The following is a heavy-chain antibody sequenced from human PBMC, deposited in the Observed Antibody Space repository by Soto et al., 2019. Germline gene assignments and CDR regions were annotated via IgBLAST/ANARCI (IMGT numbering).Heavy chain of an antibody. CDR3: VRGGDAFFYYGLDV. V-gene: IGHV4-59*12. Sequence: PSGTLSLTGTVSGGSTPSSYWTWIRRPPGKGLEWIAYIYDTGISRYTPSTSYNLSPKSRVTMSVDTSKSQFALKLTSVTAADTAVYYCVRGGDAFFYYGLDVWGQGITVTVSS. CDR1: GGSTPSSY. J-gene: IGHJ6*02. CDR2: IYDTGISRYTPST.